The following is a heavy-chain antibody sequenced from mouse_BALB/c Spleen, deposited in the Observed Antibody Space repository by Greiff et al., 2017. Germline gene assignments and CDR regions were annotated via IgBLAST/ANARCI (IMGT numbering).Heavy chain of an antibody. D-gene: IGHD1-1*01. CDR3: AYGSSYGRFAY. V-gene: IGHV3-6*02. J-gene: IGHJ3*01. CDR2: ISYDGSN. CDR1: GYSITSGYY. Sequence: EVKLMESGPGLVKPSQSLSLTCSVTGYSITSGYYWNWIRQFPGNKLEWMGYISYDGSNNYNPSLKNRISITRDTSKNQFFLKLNSVTTEDTATYYCAYGSSYGRFAYWGQGTLVTVSA.